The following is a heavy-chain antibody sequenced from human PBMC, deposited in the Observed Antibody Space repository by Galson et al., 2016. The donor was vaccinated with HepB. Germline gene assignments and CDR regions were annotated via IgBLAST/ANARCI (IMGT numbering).Heavy chain of an antibody. CDR2: IKPSGGNT. V-gene: IGHV1-46*02. D-gene: IGHD1-14*01. Sequence: SVKVSCKASGYTFNTYNMHWVRQAPGQGLEWMGIIKPSGGNTIYAQKFQDRITMTRGTSTSTVYMELISLRSEDTAVYYCARELDHSFYFDYWGQGTLLTVSP. J-gene: IGHJ4*02. CDR3: ARELDHSFYFDY. CDR1: GYTFNTYN.